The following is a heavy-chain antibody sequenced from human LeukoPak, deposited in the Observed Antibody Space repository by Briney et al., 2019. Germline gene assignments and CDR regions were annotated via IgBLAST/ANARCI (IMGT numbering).Heavy chain of an antibody. CDR2: INPNSGGT. V-gene: IGHV1-2*02. CDR3: AKEPYDSGSFRTDYYYMDV. CDR1: GYTFTGYY. J-gene: IGHJ6*03. Sequence: GASVKVSCKASGYTFTGYYMHWVRQAPGQGLEWMGWINPNSGGTNYAQKFQGRVTVTRDTSISTAYMELCRLRSDDTAVYYCAKEPYDSGSFRTDYYYMDVWGKGTTVTISS. D-gene: IGHD3-10*01.